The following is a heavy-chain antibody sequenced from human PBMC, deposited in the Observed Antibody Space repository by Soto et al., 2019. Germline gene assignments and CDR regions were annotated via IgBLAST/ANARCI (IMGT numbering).Heavy chain of an antibody. CDR2: ISAYNGNT. D-gene: IGHD1-26*01. CDR3: ARGVGASYYFDY. Sequence: DPGQGLEWMGWISAYNGNTNYAQMLQGRVTMTTDTSTSTAYMELRSLRSDDTAVYYCARGVGASYYFDYWGQGTLVTVSS. V-gene: IGHV1-18*01. J-gene: IGHJ4*02.